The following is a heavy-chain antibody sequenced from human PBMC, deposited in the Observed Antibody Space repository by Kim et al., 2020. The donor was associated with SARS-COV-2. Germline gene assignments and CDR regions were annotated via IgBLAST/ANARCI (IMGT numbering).Heavy chain of an antibody. J-gene: IGHJ3*02. Sequence: SVKVSCKASGGTFSSYAISWVRQAPGQGLEWMGGIIPIFGTANYAQKFQGRVTITADESTSTAYMELSSLRSEDTAVYYCARGRASSRGAFDIWGQGTMVTVSS. V-gene: IGHV1-69*13. CDR1: GGTFSSYA. CDR2: IIPIFGTA. D-gene: IGHD6-13*01. CDR3: ARGRASSRGAFDI.